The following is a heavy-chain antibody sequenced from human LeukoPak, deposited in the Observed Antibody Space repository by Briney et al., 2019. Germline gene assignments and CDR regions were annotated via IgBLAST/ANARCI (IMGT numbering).Heavy chain of an antibody. CDR3: AKVFQTGYCSSTSCLTYYFDY. CDR1: GFTFSSYS. D-gene: IGHD2-2*01. J-gene: IGHJ4*02. CDR2: ISGSGGST. Sequence: GGSLRLSCAASGFTFSSYSMNWVRQAPGKGLEWVSAISGSGGSTYYADSVKGRFTISRDNSKNTLYLQMNSLRAEDTAVYYCAKVFQTGYCSSTSCLTYYFDYWGQGTLVTVSS. V-gene: IGHV3-23*01.